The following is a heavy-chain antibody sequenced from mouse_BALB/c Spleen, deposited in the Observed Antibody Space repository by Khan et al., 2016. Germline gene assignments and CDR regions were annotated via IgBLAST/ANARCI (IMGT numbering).Heavy chain of an antibody. CDR1: GFSLTSYG. Sequence: QVQLKESGPGLVQPSQSLSITCTVSGFSLTSYGVHWVRQSPGKGLEWLGVIWSGGSTDYNAAFMSRLSITTDNSKSQVFFIMNRLQTDDTAIYYCAKNYYDSSYFDYWGQGTTLTVSS. J-gene: IGHJ2*01. CDR3: AKNYYDSSYFDY. CDR2: IWSGGST. D-gene: IGHD1-1*01. V-gene: IGHV2-5*01.